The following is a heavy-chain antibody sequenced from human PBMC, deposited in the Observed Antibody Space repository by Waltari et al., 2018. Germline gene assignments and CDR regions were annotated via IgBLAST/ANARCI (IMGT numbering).Heavy chain of an antibody. CDR2: IYNDGTK. CDR1: GFIVSTNY. J-gene: IGHJ4*02. Sequence: EVQLVESGGGVIQPGGSLRLSCAASGFIVSTNYMSWVRQAPGKGLGWVSVIYNDGTKLYGDAVKGRFTVSRDNSKNMVHLQMDSLRAEDTAVYYCATDGDGDCSLCLAQWGQGTLVTVSS. D-gene: IGHD2-21*02. CDR3: ATDGDGDCSLCLAQ. V-gene: IGHV3-53*01.